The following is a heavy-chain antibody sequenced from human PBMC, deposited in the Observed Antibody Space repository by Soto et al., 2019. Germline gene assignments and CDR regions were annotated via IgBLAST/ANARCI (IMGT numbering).Heavy chain of an antibody. D-gene: IGHD2-21*02. Sequence: PGGSLRLCCAASGFTFSNYAMHWVRQAPGKGLEWMAVISSDGTNEYYADSVKGRFTISRHSSKNTLYLQMDRLTTEDTAVYYCARASGPPLQIRGRYFDSWGQGTLVTVSS. CDR2: ISSDGTNE. CDR1: GFTFSNYA. CDR3: ARASGPPLQIRGRYFDS. J-gene: IGHJ4*02. V-gene: IGHV3-30-3*01.